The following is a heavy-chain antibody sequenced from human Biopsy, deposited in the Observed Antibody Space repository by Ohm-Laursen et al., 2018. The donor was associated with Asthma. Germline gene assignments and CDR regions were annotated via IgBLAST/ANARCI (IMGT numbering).Heavy chain of an antibody. CDR2: ISYDGSNK. Sequence: SLRLSCAASGFTFSSYAMHWVRQAPGKGLEWVAVISYDGSNKYYADSEKGRFTISRDNSKNTLYLQMNSLRAEDTAVYYCARDLHPTNHLGELSEGFDYWGQGTLVTVSS. J-gene: IGHJ4*02. D-gene: IGHD3-16*02. V-gene: IGHV3-30-3*01. CDR1: GFTFSSYA. CDR3: ARDLHPTNHLGELSEGFDY.